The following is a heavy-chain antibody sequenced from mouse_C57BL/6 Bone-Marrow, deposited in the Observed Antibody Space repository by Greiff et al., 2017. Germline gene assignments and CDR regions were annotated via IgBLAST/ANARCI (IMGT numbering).Heavy chain of an antibody. D-gene: IGHD1-1*01. Sequence: LEGSGAELMKPGASVKLSCKATGYTFTGYWIEWVKQRPGHGLEWIGEILPGSGSTNYNEKFKGKATFTADTSSNTAYMQLSSLTTEDSAIYYCARGGIPITTDYAMDYWGQGTSVTVSS. CDR2: ILPGSGST. CDR1: GYTFTGYW. V-gene: IGHV1-9*01. J-gene: IGHJ4*01. CDR3: ARGGIPITTDYAMDY.